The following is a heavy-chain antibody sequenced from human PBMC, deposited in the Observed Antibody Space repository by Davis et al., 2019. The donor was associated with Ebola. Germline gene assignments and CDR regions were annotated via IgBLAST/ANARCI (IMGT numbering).Heavy chain of an antibody. CDR1: GGSISSGGYY. V-gene: IGHV4-31*11. J-gene: IGHJ6*02. CDR3: ARAGYYYYGMDV. Sequence: SETLSLTCAVSGGSISSGGYYWSWIRQHPGKGLEWIGYIYYSGSTYYNPSLKSRVTISVDTSKNQFSLKLSSVTAADTAVYYCARAGYYYYGMDVWGQGTTVTVSS. CDR2: IYYSGST. D-gene: IGHD3-10*01.